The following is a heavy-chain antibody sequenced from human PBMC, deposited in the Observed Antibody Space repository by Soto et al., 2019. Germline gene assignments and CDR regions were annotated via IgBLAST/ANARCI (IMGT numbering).Heavy chain of an antibody. D-gene: IGHD2-8*01. V-gene: IGHV3-23*01. J-gene: IGHJ4*02. CDR3: AKDSALMAYAILRATDFAY. CDR1: GFTFSSYA. CDR2: ISGSGGST. Sequence: PGGSLRLSCAASGFTFSSYAMSWVRQAPGKGLEWVSAISGSGGSTYYADSVKGRFTISRDNSKNTLYLQMNSLRAEDTAVYYCAKDSALMAYAILRATDFAYWGQGPLAT.